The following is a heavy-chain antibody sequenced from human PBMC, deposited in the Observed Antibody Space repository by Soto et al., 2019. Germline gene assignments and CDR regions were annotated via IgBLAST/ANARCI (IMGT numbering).Heavy chain of an antibody. J-gene: IGHJ4*02. Sequence: PGRSLRLSCAASGFTFNSYWMHWVRQAPGKGLVWVSRINGDGSYTGYADSVKGRFTISRDNAKNTLYLQMNILRAEDTAVYFCARSLSSSPDYWGQGTLVTVSS. CDR2: INGDGSYT. CDR1: GFTFNSYW. D-gene: IGHD2-2*01. CDR3: ARSLSSSPDY. V-gene: IGHV3-74*01.